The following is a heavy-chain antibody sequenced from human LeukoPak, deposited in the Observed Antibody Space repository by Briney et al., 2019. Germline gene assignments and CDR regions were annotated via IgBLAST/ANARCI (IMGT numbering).Heavy chain of an antibody. V-gene: IGHV1-24*01. J-gene: IGHJ4*01. CDR3: ASHLLDVGYCSGGSCLDY. D-gene: IGHD2-15*01. CDR1: GYTLTELS. Sequence: ASVKVSCKVSGYTLTELSMHWVRQAPGKGLEWMGGFDPEDGETIYAQKFQGRVTMTEDTSTDTAYMELSSLRSEDTAVYYCASHLLDVGYCSGGSCLDYWGHGTLVTVSS. CDR2: FDPEDGET.